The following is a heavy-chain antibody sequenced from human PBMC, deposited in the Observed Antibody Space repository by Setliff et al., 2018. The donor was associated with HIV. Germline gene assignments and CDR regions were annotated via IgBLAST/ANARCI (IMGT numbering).Heavy chain of an antibody. V-gene: IGHV4-34*01. J-gene: IGHJ4*02. D-gene: IGHD3-16*01. CDR2: INHSGST. Sequence: SETLSLTCAVYGGSFSGYYWSWIRQPPGKGLEWIGEINHSGSTNYNPSLKSRVTISVDTSKNQFSLKLSSVTAADTAVYYCARRRIDVYYFDYWGQGTLVTVSS. CDR1: GGSFSGYY. CDR3: ARRRIDVYYFDY.